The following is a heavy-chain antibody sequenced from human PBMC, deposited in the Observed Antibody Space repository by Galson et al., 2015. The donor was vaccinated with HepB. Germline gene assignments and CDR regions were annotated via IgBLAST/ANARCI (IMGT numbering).Heavy chain of an antibody. CDR1: GSPFADYG. CDR3: AREEDGSGNYYSGKPASHAIDY. V-gene: IGHV1-18*01. J-gene: IGHJ4*02. CDR2: ISGLNDNT. Sequence: SVKVSCKASGSPFADYGITWVRQAPGQGLEWMAWISGLNDNTNYAPKFQDRVTLTADSSTSAAYMELLSLTSDDTAVYYCAREEDGSGNYYSGKPASHAIDYWGQGTLVTVSS. D-gene: IGHD3-10*01.